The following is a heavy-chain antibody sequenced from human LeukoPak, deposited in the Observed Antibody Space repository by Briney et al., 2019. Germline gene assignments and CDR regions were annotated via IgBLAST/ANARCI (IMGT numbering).Heavy chain of an antibody. D-gene: IGHD3-3*01. Sequence: GGSLRLSCVASGFTFSTSAMTWVRLGPGKGLEWVSAISGSGDSTYYTDSVKGRFTISRDNSKNTLYLHMTSLGAEDTAIYYCAKSGGSIFGVIIDWGQGTLVTVSS. CDR3: AKSGGSIFGVIID. CDR1: GFTFSTSA. CDR2: ISGSGDST. V-gene: IGHV3-23*01. J-gene: IGHJ4*02.